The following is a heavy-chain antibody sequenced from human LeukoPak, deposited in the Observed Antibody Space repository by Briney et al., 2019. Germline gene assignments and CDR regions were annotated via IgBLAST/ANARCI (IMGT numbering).Heavy chain of an antibody. J-gene: IGHJ4*02. CDR1: GFSFRSYW. Sequence: GGSLRLSCAASGFSFRSYWMSWVRQAPGKGLERVANIRDDGSEEHYVDSVRGRFTISRDNAKNSLYLQMTSLRAEDTAVYYCATSSSSSYWGQGTLVTVSS. D-gene: IGHD6-6*01. V-gene: IGHV3-7*03. CDR2: IRDDGSEE. CDR3: ATSSSSSY.